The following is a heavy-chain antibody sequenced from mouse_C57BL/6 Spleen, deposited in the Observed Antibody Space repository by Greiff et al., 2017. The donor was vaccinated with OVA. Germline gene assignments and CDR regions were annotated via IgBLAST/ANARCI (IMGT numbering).Heavy chain of an antibody. CDR3: AIWGDGYYHYAMDY. D-gene: IGHD2-3*01. J-gene: IGHJ4*01. CDR1: GYTFTSYW. CDR2: IHPSDSDT. V-gene: IGHV1-74*01. Sequence: QVQLQQPGAELVKPGASVKVSCKASGYTFTSYWMHWVKQRPGQGLEWIGRIHPSDSDTNYNQKFKGKATLTVDKSSSTAYMQLSSLTSEDSAVYYCAIWGDGYYHYAMDYWGQGTSVTVSS.